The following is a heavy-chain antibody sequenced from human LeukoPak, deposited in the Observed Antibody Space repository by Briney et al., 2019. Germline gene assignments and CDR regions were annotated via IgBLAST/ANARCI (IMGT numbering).Heavy chain of an antibody. J-gene: IGHJ4*02. CDR2: LYTSGST. CDR1: GGSISIYY. Sequence: PSETLSLTCTVSGGSISIYYWSWIRQPAGKGLEWIGRLYTSGSTNYNPSLKSRVTMSVDTSKNQFSLKLTSVTAADTAVYYCARENNGHDWTLYYFDSWGQGTLVTVSS. CDR3: ARENNGHDWTLYYFDS. D-gene: IGHD5-12*01. V-gene: IGHV4-4*07.